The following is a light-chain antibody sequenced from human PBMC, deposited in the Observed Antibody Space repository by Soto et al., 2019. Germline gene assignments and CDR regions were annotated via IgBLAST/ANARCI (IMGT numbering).Light chain of an antibody. CDR3: SSYTSSSTYV. CDR1: SSDVGGYKY. CDR2: EVS. V-gene: IGLV2-14*01. Sequence: QSALTQPASVSGSLGQSIPISCTGTSSDVGGYKYVSWYQQHPGKAPKLLIYEVSNRPSGVSNRFSGSKSGNTASLTISGLQYEDEADYYCSSYTSSSTYVFGTGTKVTVL. J-gene: IGLJ1*01.